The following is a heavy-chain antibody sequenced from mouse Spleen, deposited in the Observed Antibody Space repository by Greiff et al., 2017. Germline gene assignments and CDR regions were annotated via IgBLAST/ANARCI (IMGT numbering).Heavy chain of an antibody. Sequence: QVQLQQPGAELVKPGASVKMSCKASGYTFTSYNMHWVKQTPGQGLEWIGAIYPGNGDTSYNQKFKGKATLTADKSSSTAYMQLSSLTSEDSAVYYCARVDYDYHYAMDYWGQGTSVTVSS. J-gene: IGHJ4*01. CDR3: ARVDYDYHYAMDY. CDR1: GYTFTSYN. D-gene: IGHD2-4*01. CDR2: IYPGNGDT. V-gene: IGHV1-12*01.